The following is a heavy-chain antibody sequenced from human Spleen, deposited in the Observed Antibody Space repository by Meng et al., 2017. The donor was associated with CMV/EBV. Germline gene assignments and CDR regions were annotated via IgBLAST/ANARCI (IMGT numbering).Heavy chain of an antibody. CDR3: ARETQGGWYEGGGVDV. D-gene: IGHD6-19*01. V-gene: IGHV4-39*07. Sequence: SETLSLTCTVSGGSISSSSYYWGWIRQPPGKGLEWIGTIYYTGSAYYNPSLKSRVTISVDTSKNQFSLKLSSVTAADTAVYYCARETQGGWYEGGGVDVWGQGTTVTVSS. CDR1: GGSISSSSYY. J-gene: IGHJ6*02. CDR2: IYYTGSA.